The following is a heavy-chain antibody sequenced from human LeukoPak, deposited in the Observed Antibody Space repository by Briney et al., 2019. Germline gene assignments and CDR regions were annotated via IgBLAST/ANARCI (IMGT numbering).Heavy chain of an antibody. CDR3: ARPSPEYYYGMDV. J-gene: IGHJ6*02. CDR1: GDSIGSNY. Sequence: NASGTLSLTCTVSGDSIGSNYWSWIRQPPGKGLEWIGYIYYGGITNYNPSLKSRVTISLDTSKNQFSLRLTSVTAADTAIYYCARPSPEYYYGMDVWGQGTTVTVSS. D-gene: IGHD1-14*01. CDR2: IYYGGIT. V-gene: IGHV4-59*01.